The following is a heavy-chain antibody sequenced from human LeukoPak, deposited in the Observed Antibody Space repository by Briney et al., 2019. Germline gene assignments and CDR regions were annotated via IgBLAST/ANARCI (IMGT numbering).Heavy chain of an antibody. J-gene: IGHJ6*02. Sequence: GGSLRLSCAASGFTFSDYYMSWVRQAPGKGLEWVSVIYSGGSTYYADSVKGRFTISRDNSKNTLYLQMNSLRAEDTAVYYCASEGDYPGVYYYYGMDVWGQGTTVTVSS. CDR3: ASEGDYPGVYYYYGMDV. V-gene: IGHV3-66*01. CDR2: IYSGGST. D-gene: IGHD4-17*01. CDR1: GFTFSDYY.